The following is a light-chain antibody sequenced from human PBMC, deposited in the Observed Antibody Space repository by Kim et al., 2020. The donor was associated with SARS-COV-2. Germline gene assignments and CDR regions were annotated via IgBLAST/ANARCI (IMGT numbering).Light chain of an antibody. Sequence: SPGDRATLSCRASQTVTKDYFAWYQQKPGQAPRLLIYDASYRATGTPDRFSGSGSGTDFTLTISRLEPEDFAVYYCQQSSYSPRTFGQGTKVDIK. V-gene: IGKV3-20*01. CDR3: QQSSYSPRT. CDR2: DAS. J-gene: IGKJ1*01. CDR1: QTVTKDY.